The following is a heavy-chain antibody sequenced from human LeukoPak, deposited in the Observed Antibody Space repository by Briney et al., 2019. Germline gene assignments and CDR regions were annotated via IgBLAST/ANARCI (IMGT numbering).Heavy chain of an antibody. CDR2: INHSGST. D-gene: IGHD5-12*01. V-gene: IGHV4-34*01. Sequence: SETLPLTCAVYGGSFSGYYWSWIRQPPGKGLEWIGEINHSGSTNYNPSLKSRVTISVDTSKNQFSLKLSSVTAADTAVYYCARVKYSGYDGFRRRYFDYWGQGTLVTVSS. CDR3: ARVKYSGYDGFRRRYFDY. CDR1: GGSFSGYY. J-gene: IGHJ4*02.